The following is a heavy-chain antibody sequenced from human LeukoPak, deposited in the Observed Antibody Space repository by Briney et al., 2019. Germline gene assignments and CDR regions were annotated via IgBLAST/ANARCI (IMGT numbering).Heavy chain of an antibody. CDR2: IYHSGST. CDR1: GYSISSGYY. V-gene: IGHV4-38-2*02. CDR3: ARKGGGQLVNTRRWFDP. Sequence: PSETLSLTCTVSGYSISSGYYWGWIRQPPGKGLEWIGSIYHSGSTYYNPSLKRRVTISVDTSKNQFSLKLSSVTAADTAVYYCARKGGGQLVNTRRWFDPWGQGTLVTVSS. D-gene: IGHD6-6*01. J-gene: IGHJ5*02.